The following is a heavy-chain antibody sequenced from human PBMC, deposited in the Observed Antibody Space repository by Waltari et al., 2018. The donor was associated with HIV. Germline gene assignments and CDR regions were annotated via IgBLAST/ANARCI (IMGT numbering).Heavy chain of an antibody. CDR1: GDSMTSSPSY. J-gene: IGHJ3*01. D-gene: IGHD2-8*01. CDR2: ASESRHT. V-gene: IGHV4-39*06. Sequence: RLLLQESGPGVVKPSKTLSLICVVSGDSMTSSPSYWGWVRQAPGKGLEWIGHASESRHTSSDPSLRERLSLAVDSSKKQVTLTLASVTAADSATYYCVRDGGINGRSMSGPSGVWGPGTLVTVS. CDR3: VRDGGINGRSMSGPSGV.